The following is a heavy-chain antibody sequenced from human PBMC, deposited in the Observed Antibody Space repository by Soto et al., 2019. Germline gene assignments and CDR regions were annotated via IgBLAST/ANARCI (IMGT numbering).Heavy chain of an antibody. Sequence: QVQLAQSGPEVKKPGASVKVACKASGYTFNDYYIHWVRQAPGQGLEWMGWINPNSGGTNFAQNXXGXXTMTRDTSISTAYLELTRLRSDATAIYYCARGSGGNYLFDYWGQGTLVTVSS. D-gene: IGHD1-26*01. CDR3: ARGSGGNYLFDY. V-gene: IGHV1-2*02. J-gene: IGHJ4*02. CDR2: INPNSGGT. CDR1: GYTFNDYY.